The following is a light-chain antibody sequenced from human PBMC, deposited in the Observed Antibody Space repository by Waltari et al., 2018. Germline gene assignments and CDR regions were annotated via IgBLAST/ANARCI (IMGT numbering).Light chain of an antibody. Sequence: DIVMTQSPLSLPVTPGEPASISCRSSQSLLHGDGRNFLDWYLQKPGQAPQLLIYMGSNRASGVPDRFSGSGSGTYFTLKISRVEAEDVGVYYCMQSKQFPLTFGGGTKVEIK. CDR3: MQSKQFPLT. CDR1: QSLLHGDGRNF. CDR2: MGS. J-gene: IGKJ4*01. V-gene: IGKV2-28*01.